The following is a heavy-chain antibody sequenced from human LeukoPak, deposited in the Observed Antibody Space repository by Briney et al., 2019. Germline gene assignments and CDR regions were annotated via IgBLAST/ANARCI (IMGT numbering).Heavy chain of an antibody. CDR1: GFTFSSSW. D-gene: IGHD4-23*01. J-gene: IGHJ4*02. CDR3: ARWGPSVGAGDY. CDR2: INSDGSTT. V-gene: IGHV3-74*01. Sequence: GRSLRLSCAASGFTFSSSWMHWVRQAPGKGLVWVSRINSDGSTTTYADSVKGRFTISRDNAKNTLYLQMNSLRAEDTAVYYCARWGPSVGAGDYWGQGTLVTVSS.